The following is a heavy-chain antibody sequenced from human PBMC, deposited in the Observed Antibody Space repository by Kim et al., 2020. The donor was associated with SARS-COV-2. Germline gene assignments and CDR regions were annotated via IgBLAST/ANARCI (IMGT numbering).Heavy chain of an antibody. CDR1: GFSFNSYA. V-gene: IGHV3-23*01. J-gene: IGHJ4*02. D-gene: IGHD6-19*01. CDR2: ITTNGDSA. CDR3: AREGGWFYFDY. Sequence: GGSLRLSCAASGFSFNSYAMRWVRQSPTKGLEWVSSITTNGDSASYADAVKGRFTISRDSSRNTLFLQMNSLRAEDSAVYYCAREGGWFYFDYWGQGTLVTVSS.